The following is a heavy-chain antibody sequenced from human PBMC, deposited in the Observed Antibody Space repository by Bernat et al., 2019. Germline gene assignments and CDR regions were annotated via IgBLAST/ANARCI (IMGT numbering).Heavy chain of an antibody. V-gene: IGHV3-23*01. CDR3: AKDLTWYGPPPHDAFDI. D-gene: IGHD6-13*01. CDR2: ISGSGGST. Sequence: EVQLLESGGGLVQPGGSLRLSCAASGFTFSSYAMSWVRQAPGKGLEWVSAISGSGGSTYYAASVKGLFTISSDNSKNPLYLQMNSLRAEDTAVYYCAKDLTWYGPPPHDAFDIWGQGTMVTVSS. CDR1: GFTFSSYA. J-gene: IGHJ3*02.